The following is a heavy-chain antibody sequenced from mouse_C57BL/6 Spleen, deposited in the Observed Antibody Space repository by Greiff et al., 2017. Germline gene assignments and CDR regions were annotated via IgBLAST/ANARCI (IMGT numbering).Heavy chain of an antibody. V-gene: IGHV3-6*01. CDR3: ARGAHFGIFDY. CDR1: GYSITSGYY. D-gene: IGHD4-1*01. J-gene: IGHJ2*01. CDR2: ISYDGSN. Sequence: EVKLVESGPGLVKPSQSLSLTCSVTGYSITSGYYWNWIRQFPGNKLEWIGYISYDGSNNYNPSLKNRISITRDTSKNQFFLKLNSVTTEDTATYYCARGAHFGIFDYWGQGTTLTVSS.